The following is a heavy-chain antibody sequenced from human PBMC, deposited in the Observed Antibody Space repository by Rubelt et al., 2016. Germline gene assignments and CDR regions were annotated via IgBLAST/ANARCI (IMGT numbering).Heavy chain of an antibody. V-gene: IGHV3-21*04. J-gene: IGHJ6*02. CDR3: ARSLSGSYYRYYYYGMDV. CDR2: ISSSSSYI. Sequence: KPGGSLRLSCAASGFTFSSYSMNWVRQAPGKGLEWVSSISSSSSYIYYADSVKGRFTISRDNAKNSLYLQMNSLRAEDTAVYYCARSLSGSYYRYYYYGMDVWGQGTTVTVSS. CDR1: GFTFSSYS. D-gene: IGHD1-26*01.